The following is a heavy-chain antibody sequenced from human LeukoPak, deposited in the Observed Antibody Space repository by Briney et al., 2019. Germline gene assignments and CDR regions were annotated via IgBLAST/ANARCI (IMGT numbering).Heavy chain of an antibody. D-gene: IGHD3-10*01. CDR2: INTNTGNP. CDR3: ARRRAGSGSYRGYYYYMDV. J-gene: IGHJ6*03. Sequence: GASVKVSCKASGYTFTSYAMNWVRQAPGQGLEWMGWINTNTGNPTYAQGFTGRFVFSLDTSVGTAYLQISSLKAEDTAVYYCARRRAGSGSYRGYYYYMDVWGKGTTVTVSS. V-gene: IGHV7-4-1*02. CDR1: GYTFTSYA.